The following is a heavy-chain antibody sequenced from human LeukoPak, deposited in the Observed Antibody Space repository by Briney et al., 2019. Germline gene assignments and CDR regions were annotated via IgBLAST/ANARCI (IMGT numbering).Heavy chain of an antibody. Sequence: SETLSLTCTVSGGSISSHYWSWIRQSPGKGLEWIGFMHYRGNTNSNPSLRSRVTISMDTSKNQFSLKMSSVTAADTAVYYCARLLRVGYCSTTTCNWFDPWGQGTLVTVSS. D-gene: IGHD2-2*03. CDR1: GGSISSHY. J-gene: IGHJ5*02. CDR2: MHYRGNT. V-gene: IGHV4-59*11. CDR3: ARLLRVGYCSTTTCNWFDP.